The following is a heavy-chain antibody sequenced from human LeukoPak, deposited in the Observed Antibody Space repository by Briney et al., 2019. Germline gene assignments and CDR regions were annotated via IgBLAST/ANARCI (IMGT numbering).Heavy chain of an antibody. D-gene: IGHD6-13*01. V-gene: IGHV4-4*07. CDR3: ARDVVAAAGSFDY. J-gene: IGHJ4*02. CDR2: IYSSGST. Sequence: SETLSLTCTVSGESINSFYWSWIRQPAGKGLEWIGRIYSSGSTNYSPSLKSRVTMSVDTSKNQFSLKLSSVTAADTAVYYCARDVVAAAGSFDYWGQGTQVTVSS. CDR1: GESINSFY.